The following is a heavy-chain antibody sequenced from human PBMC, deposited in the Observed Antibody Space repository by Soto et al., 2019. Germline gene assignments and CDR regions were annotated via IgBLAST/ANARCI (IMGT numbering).Heavy chain of an antibody. CDR3: ARVSWFGEDFDL. V-gene: IGHV4-34*01. D-gene: IGHD3-10*01. CDR1: GGSFSGYY. CDR2: INHSGST. Sequence: QVQLQQWGAGLLKPSETLSLTCAVYGGSFSGYYWSWIRQPPGKGLEWIGEINHSGSTNYNPSLKSRVTISVDTSKNQFSLKLSSETAADTAVYYCARVSWFGEDFDLWGRGTLVTVSS. J-gene: IGHJ2*01.